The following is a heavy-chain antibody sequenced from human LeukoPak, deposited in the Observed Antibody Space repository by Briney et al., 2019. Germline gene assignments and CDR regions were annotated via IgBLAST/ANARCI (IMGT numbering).Heavy chain of an antibody. D-gene: IGHD3-10*01. CDR1: GYTFTRYD. V-gene: IGHV1-18*01. Sequence: ASVKVSFKASGYTFTRYDINWVRQAPAQGLEWMGWISAYNGNTNYAQKLQGRVTMTTDTSTSTAYMELRSLRSDDTAVYHCARGEYYFDYWGQGTLVTVSS. J-gene: IGHJ4*02. CDR2: ISAYNGNT. CDR3: ARGEYYFDY.